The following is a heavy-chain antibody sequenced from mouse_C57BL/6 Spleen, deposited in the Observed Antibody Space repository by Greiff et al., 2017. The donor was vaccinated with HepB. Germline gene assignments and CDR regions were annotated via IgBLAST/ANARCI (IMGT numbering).Heavy chain of an antibody. D-gene: IGHD1-1*01. V-gene: IGHV1-82*01. Sequence: VQLQQSGPELVKPGASVKISCKASGYAFSSSWMNWVKQRPGKGLEWIGRIYPGDGDTNYNGKFKGKATLTADKSSSTAYMQFSSLTSEASAVYFCAGVGYYYGSSLFFDYWGQGTTLTVSS. J-gene: IGHJ2*01. CDR1: GYAFSSSW. CDR3: AGVGYYYGSSLFFDY. CDR2: IYPGDGDT.